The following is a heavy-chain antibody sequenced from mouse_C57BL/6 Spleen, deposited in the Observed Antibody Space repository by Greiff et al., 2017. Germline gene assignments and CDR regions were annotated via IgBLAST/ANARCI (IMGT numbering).Heavy chain of an antibody. J-gene: IGHJ3*01. Sequence: QVQLQQPGAELVKPGASVKVSCKASGYTFTSYWMHWVKQRPGQGLEWIGRIHPSDSDTNYNQKFKDKDTLTVDKSSRPAYMQLSSLTSEDSAVYYCAIKRDYSWFAYWGQGTLVTVSA. CDR3: AIKRDYSWFAY. D-gene: IGHD1-1*01. CDR2: IHPSDSDT. CDR1: GYTFTSYW. V-gene: IGHV1-74*01.